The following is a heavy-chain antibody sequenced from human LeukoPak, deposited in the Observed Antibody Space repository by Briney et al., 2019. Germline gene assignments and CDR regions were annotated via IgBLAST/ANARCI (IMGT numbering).Heavy chain of an antibody. CDR1: GYTFTSYG. D-gene: IGHD2-21*02. CDR2: TSAYNGNT. J-gene: IGHJ4*02. CDR3: ARACRGDCYDSH. Sequence: ASVKVSCKASGYTFTSYGISWVRQAPGQGLEWMGWTSAYNGNTNYAQKLQGRVTMTTDTSTSTAYMELRSLRSDDTAVYYCARACRGDCYDSHWGQGTLVTVSS. V-gene: IGHV1-18*01.